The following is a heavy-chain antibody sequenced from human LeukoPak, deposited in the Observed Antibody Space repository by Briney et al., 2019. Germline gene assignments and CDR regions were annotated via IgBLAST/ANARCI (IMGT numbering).Heavy chain of an antibody. CDR3: ARVWGTINWFDP. CDR2: IYYSGST. J-gene: IGHJ5*02. Sequence: PSQTLSVTSTVAGGSIISGVYYWSWIRHPPGKGLEWIGYIYYSGSTYYNPSLKSRVTISVDTSKNQFSLKLSSVTAADTAVYYCARVWGTINWFDPWGQGTLVTVSS. CDR1: GGSIISGVYY. D-gene: IGHD3-16*01. V-gene: IGHV4-30-4*01.